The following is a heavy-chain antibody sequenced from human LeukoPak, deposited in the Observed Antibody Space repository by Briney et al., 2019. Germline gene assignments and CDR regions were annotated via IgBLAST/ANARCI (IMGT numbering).Heavy chain of an antibody. CDR3: ARGPRRYGAKGRYFDY. CDR2: INHSGST. J-gene: IGHJ4*02. Sequence: SETLSLTCTVSSGFGGSISNGDYYWSWIRQPPGKGLEWIGEINHSGSTNYNPSLKSRVTISVDTSKNQFSLKLSSVTAADTAVYYCARGPRRYGAKGRYFDYWGQGTLVNVSS. V-gene: IGHV4-34*01. D-gene: IGHD4-17*01. CDR1: SGFGGSISNGDYY.